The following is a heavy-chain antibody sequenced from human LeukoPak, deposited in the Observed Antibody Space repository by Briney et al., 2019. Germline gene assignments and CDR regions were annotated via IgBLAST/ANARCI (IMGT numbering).Heavy chain of an antibody. D-gene: IGHD2-2*01. CDR1: LGSFIGYY. CDR3: ERRAKRYCSSTSCRQGGPFDY. V-gene: IGHV4-34*01. J-gene: IGHJ4*02. Sequence: SDTLSLTCAVYLGSFIGYYWSWIRQPPGKGLEWIGEINHSVNTNYNPSLKSRVTISVDTSKNQFYLKLRSVTAADTAVYYCERRAKRYCSSTSCRQGGPFDYWGQGTLVTVSS. CDR2: INHSVNT.